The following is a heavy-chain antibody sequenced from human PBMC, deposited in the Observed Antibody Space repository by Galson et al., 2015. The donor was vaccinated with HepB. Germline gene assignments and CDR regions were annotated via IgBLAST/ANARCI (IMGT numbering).Heavy chain of an antibody. V-gene: IGHV3-30*02. Sequence: SLRLSCAASGFTFSSYGMHWVRQAPGRGLEWVAFIRYDGSNKYYADSVKGRFTISRDNSKNTLYLQMNSLRAEDTAVYYCAKTIRGYDYVWGSYRYGSFDYWGQGTLVTVSS. CDR1: GFTFSSYG. CDR3: AKTIRGYDYVWGSYRYGSFDY. CDR2: IRYDGSNK. D-gene: IGHD3-16*02. J-gene: IGHJ4*02.